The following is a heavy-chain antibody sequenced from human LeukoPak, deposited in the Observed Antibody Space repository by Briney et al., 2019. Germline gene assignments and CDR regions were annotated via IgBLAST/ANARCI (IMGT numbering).Heavy chain of an antibody. Sequence: GGSLRLSCAASGVTFSNYAMTWVRQAPGKGLEWVSHLSGSGSSTYYGDSVRGRFTISRDNSKNTLYLQMNSLRAEDTAVYYCAKHSVSCGGVSCLYIDYWGQGTLVTVSS. CDR2: LSGSGSST. D-gene: IGHD2-2*01. CDR3: AKHSVSCGGVSCLYIDY. V-gene: IGHV3-23*01. CDR1: GVTFSNYA. J-gene: IGHJ4*02.